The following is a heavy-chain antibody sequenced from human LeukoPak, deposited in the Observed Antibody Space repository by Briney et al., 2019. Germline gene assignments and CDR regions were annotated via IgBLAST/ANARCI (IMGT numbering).Heavy chain of an antibody. CDR3: ARGVYGDYAAKERGSGSFDY. CDR2: INHSGST. V-gene: IGHV4-34*01. J-gene: IGHJ4*02. Sequence: SETLSLTCAVYGGSFSGYYWSWIRQPPGKGLEWIGEINHSGSTNYTPSLRSRVTISVDTSKNQFSLKLSSVTAADTAVYYCARGVYGDYAAKERGSGSFDYWGQGTLVTVSS. CDR1: GGSFSGYY. D-gene: IGHD4-17*01.